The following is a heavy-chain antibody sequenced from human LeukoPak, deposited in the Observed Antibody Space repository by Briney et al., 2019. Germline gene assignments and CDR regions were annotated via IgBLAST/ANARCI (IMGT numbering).Heavy chain of an antibody. CDR2: IYYSGST. CDR3: ASHVLRFLEWLPHDAFDI. J-gene: IGHJ3*02. Sequence: ETLSLTCTVSGGSISSSSYYWGWIRQPPGKGLEWIGSIYYSGSTYYNPSLKSRVTISVDTSKNQFSLKLSSVTAADTAVYYCASHVLRFLEWLPHDAFDIWGQGTMVTVSS. D-gene: IGHD3-3*01. CDR1: GGSISSSSYY. V-gene: IGHV4-39*01.